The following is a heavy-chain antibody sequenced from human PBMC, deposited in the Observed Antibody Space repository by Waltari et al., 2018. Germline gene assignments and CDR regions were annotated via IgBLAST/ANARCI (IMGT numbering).Heavy chain of an antibody. D-gene: IGHD6-19*01. Sequence: EVQLVESGGGLVKPGGSLRLSCAASGFTFSSYSMNWVRQAPGKGLEWVSSISSSSGYIYYADSVKGRFTISRDNAKNSLYLQMNSLRAEDTAVYYCAREHSSGWTHWYFDLWGRGTLVTVSS. CDR2: ISSSSGYI. CDR3: AREHSSGWTHWYFDL. J-gene: IGHJ2*01. CDR1: GFTFSSYS. V-gene: IGHV3-21*01.